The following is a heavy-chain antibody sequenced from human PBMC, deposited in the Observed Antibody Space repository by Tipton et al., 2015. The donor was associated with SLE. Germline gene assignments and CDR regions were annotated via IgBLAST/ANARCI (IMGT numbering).Heavy chain of an antibody. CDR1: GYTFISYG. Sequence: QSGAEVKKPGASVKVSCKASGYTFISYGISWVRQAPGQGLEWMGWIGAYNGNTNFAQKLQGRVSMTTDTSTTTAYMELRSLRFDDTAVYYCARDRVIGDYGFGYWGQGTLVTVSS. J-gene: IGHJ4*02. CDR3: ARDRVIGDYGFGY. CDR2: IGAYNGNT. V-gene: IGHV1-18*01. D-gene: IGHD3-16*01.